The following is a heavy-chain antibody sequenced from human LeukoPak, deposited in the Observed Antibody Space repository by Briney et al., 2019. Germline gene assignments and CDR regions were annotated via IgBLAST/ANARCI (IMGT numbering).Heavy chain of an antibody. CDR2: ISGSGGST. D-gene: IGHD3-10*01. Sequence: GGSLRLSCAASGFLFRSHAMNWVRQAPGKGLEWVSGISGSGGSTYYADSVKGRFTISRGNSKNTLFLQMNSLRPEDTAVYFCARDPGGYFDYWGQGTLVTVSS. V-gene: IGHV3-23*01. J-gene: IGHJ4*02. CDR3: ARDPGGYFDY. CDR1: GFLFRSHA.